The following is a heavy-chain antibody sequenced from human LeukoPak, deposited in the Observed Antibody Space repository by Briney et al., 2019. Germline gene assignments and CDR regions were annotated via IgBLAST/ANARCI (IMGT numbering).Heavy chain of an antibody. J-gene: IGHJ4*02. CDR2: IKQDGNEK. Sequence: GGSLRLSCAASGFTFSSHCIHWVRQAPGKGLEWVANIKQDGNEKYYVDSVKGRFTISRDNSKNTLYLQMNSLRAEDTAVYYCARDQPVRGVPDYWGQGTLVTVSS. CDR1: GFTFSSHC. V-gene: IGHV3-7*01. D-gene: IGHD3-10*01. CDR3: ARDQPVRGVPDY.